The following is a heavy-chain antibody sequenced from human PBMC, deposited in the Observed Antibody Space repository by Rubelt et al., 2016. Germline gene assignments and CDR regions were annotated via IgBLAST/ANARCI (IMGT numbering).Heavy chain of an antibody. CDR2: IYRSGST. CDR3: ARERPYDSRGPRGDD. V-gene: IGHV4-4*02. CDR1: GGSISSNIW. J-gene: IGHJ4*02. Sequence: QVQLQESGPGLVKPSGTLSLTCAVSGGSISSNIWWSWVRQPPGKGLEWIGEIYRSGSTNYDPSLKSRVNISLDKSKNQFSPTATAVTAADTSVNYGARERPYDSRGPRGDDWGQGTPVTVSS. D-gene: IGHD3-22*01.